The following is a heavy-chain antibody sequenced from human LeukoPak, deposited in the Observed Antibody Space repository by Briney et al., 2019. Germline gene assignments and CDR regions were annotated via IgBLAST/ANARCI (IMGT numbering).Heavy chain of an antibody. CDR1: GFTFSSYS. V-gene: IGHV3-48*04. Sequence: GGSLGLSCAASGFTFSSYSMNWVRQAPGKGLEWVSYIGSSSSTIYYADSVKGRFTISRDNAKNSLYLQMNSLRAEDTAVYYCARGFDSGYDFGEDYWGQGTLVTVSS. CDR2: IGSSSSTI. J-gene: IGHJ4*02. D-gene: IGHD5-12*01. CDR3: ARGFDSGYDFGEDY.